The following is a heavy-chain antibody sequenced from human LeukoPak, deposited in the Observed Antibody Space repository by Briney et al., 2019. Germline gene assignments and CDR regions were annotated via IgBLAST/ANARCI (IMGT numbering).Heavy chain of an antibody. J-gene: IGHJ6*02. V-gene: IGHV3-66*01. CDR1: GFTVSGNY. Sequence: TGGSLRLSCAASGFTVSGNYMSWVRQAPGKGLEWVSLLYSGGSTYYADSVKGSFSISRDNSKNTLYLQMNSLRAEDTAVYYCASRDKGYYYGMDVWGQGTTVTVSS. D-gene: IGHD5-24*01. CDR2: LYSGGST. CDR3: ASRDKGYYYGMDV.